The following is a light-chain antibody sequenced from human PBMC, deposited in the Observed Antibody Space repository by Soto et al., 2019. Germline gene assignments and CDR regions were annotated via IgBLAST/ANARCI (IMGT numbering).Light chain of an antibody. CDR2: KAS. J-gene: IGKJ1*01. Sequence: DIQMTQSPSTLSASVGDRVTITFRASQSISSWLAWYQQIPGKAPKLLIYKASSLQSGVPSRFSGSGSETEFTLTITGLQPDDFATYYCQHYNSYSEALGQGTKVDIK. V-gene: IGKV1-5*03. CDR3: QHYNSYSEA. CDR1: QSISSW.